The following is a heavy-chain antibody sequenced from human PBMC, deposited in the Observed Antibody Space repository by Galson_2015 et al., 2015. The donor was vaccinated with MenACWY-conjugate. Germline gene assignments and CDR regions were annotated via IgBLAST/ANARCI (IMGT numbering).Heavy chain of an antibody. J-gene: IGHJ6*03. CDR2: ISKSGSPI. V-gene: IGHV3-48*03. Sequence: SLRLSCAASGFTFTGYEFNWVRQAPGKGLEWLSYISKSGSPIYYADPVKGRFTISRDNIKKSLVLEMNSLRAGDTGVYYCARVGTWIHQYFYYMDVWGKGTTVTVSS. D-gene: IGHD5-18*01. CDR1: GFTFTGYE. CDR3: ARVGTWIHQYFYYMDV.